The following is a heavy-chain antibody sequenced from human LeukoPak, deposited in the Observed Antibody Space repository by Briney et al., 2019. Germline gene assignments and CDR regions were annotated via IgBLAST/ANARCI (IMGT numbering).Heavy chain of an antibody. D-gene: IGHD6-13*01. Sequence: SVEVSCKASGGTFSSYAISWVRQAPGQGLEWMGGIIPIFGTANYAQKFQGRVTITADEPTSTAYMELSSLRSEDTAVYYCARTAPDSSSWYAIFDYWGQGTLVTVSS. CDR3: ARTAPDSSSWYAIFDY. J-gene: IGHJ4*02. V-gene: IGHV1-69*01. CDR2: IIPIFGTA. CDR1: GGTFSSYA.